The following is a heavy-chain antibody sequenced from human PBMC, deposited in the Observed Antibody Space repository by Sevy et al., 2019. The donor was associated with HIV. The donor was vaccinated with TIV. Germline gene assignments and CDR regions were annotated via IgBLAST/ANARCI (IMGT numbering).Heavy chain of an antibody. CDR2: IWFDGSNT. CDR1: GFTFSSYG. D-gene: IGHD4-17*01. Sequence: GGSLRLSCAASGFTFSSYGMHWVRQAPGKGLEWVAVIWFDGSNTYYTDSVKGRFTIPRDIAKNTLHLQMNSLRAEDRVVSYCARDLEFYDYGDYGPAFMPDYWGQGTLVTVSS. CDR3: ARDLEFYDYGDYGPAFMPDY. J-gene: IGHJ4*02. V-gene: IGHV3-33*01.